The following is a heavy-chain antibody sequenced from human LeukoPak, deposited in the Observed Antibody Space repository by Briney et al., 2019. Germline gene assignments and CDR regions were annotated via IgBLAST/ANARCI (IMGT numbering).Heavy chain of an antibody. CDR1: GFTFSTYT. D-gene: IGHD3-10*01. CDR2: ISVRSGST. Sequence: PGGSLRLSCAASGFTFSTYTMTWVRQAPGKGLEWVSDISVRSGSTFYADSVKGRFTVSRDNSKNTVYLQMSSLRAEDTAVYYCAKGDYGSGSYYAYWGQGTLVTVSS. V-gene: IGHV3-23*01. J-gene: IGHJ4*02. CDR3: AKGDYGSGSYYAY.